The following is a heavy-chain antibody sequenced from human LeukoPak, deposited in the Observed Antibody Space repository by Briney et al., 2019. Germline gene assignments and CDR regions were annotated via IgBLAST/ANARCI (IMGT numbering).Heavy chain of an antibody. J-gene: IGHJ4*02. V-gene: IGHV3-64*02. D-gene: IGHD4-23*01. Sequence: PGRSLRLSCAASGFTFSSYAMHWVRQAPGKGLEYVSAISSNGGSTYYADSVKGRFTISRDNSKNTLYLQMGSLRAEDMAVYYCAREVDYGGYFDYWGQGTLVTVSS. CDR2: ISSNGGST. CDR1: GFTFSSYA. CDR3: AREVDYGGYFDY.